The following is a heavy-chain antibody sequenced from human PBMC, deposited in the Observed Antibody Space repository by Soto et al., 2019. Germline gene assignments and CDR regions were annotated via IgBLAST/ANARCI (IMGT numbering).Heavy chain of an antibody. CDR3: VKGTAGYYSYGMDV. CDR1: GFTFSSYA. V-gene: IGHV3-23*01. D-gene: IGHD4-17*01. Sequence: GGSLRLSCAASGFTFSSYAMSWVRQAPGKGLEWVSAISGSGGSTYYADSVKGRFTISRDNSKNTLYLQMNSLRAEDTAVYYCVKGTAGYYSYGMDVWCQRTTVTVS. CDR2: ISGSGGST. J-gene: IGHJ6*02.